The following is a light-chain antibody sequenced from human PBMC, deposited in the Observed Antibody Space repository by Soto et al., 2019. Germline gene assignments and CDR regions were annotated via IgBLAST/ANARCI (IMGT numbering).Light chain of an antibody. Sequence: EIVMTQSPATLSVSPGERATLSCRASQSVSSNLAWYQQKPGQAPRLLIYVASTRATGIPARFSGSGSGTEFTLTISSLQSEDFEVYYCQQYNNWPLTFGGGTKVEIK. CDR1: QSVSSN. V-gene: IGKV3-15*01. CDR2: VAS. J-gene: IGKJ4*01. CDR3: QQYNNWPLT.